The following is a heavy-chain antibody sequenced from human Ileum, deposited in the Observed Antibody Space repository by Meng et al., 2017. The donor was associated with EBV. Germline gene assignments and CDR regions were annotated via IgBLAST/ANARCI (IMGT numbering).Heavy chain of an antibody. CDR1: GFTFSSYV. CDR2: ISYDETTK. V-gene: IGHV3-30-3*01. J-gene: IGHJ4*02. D-gene: IGHD3-16*02. Sequence: QVQLVESGGGVVQPGRSLILSCVASGFTFSSYVMHWVRQAPGKGLEWVALISYDETTKHYADSVKGRFTISRDNSKNTLYLQMSSLRPEDTAVYYCARPYVWGTYRPPGYWGQGTMVTVS. CDR3: ARPYVWGTYRPPGY.